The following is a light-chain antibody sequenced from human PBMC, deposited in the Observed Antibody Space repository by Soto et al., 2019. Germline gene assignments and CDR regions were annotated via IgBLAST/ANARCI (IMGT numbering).Light chain of an antibody. J-gene: IGLJ3*02. V-gene: IGLV1-44*01. CDR3: AAWDDSLNALV. CDR1: SSNIGINT. Sequence: QSVLTQPPSASGTPGQRVTISCSGSSSNIGINTVNWYQQLPGTAPKLLIYSNNQRPSGVPDRFSGSKSGTSASLAISGLQSEDEVDYYCAAWDDSLNALVFGGGTKVTVL. CDR2: SNN.